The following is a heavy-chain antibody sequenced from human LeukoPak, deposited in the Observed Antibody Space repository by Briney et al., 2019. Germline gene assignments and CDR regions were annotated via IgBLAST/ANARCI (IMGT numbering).Heavy chain of an antibody. CDR1: GGSISSYY. Sequence: SETLSLTCTVSGGSISSYYWSWIRQPPGKGLEWIGYIYYSGSTNYNPSLKSRVTISVDTSKNQFSLKLSSVTAEDTAVYYCAKARTPYSSGWYGFDYWGQGTLVTVSS. D-gene: IGHD6-19*01. CDR2: IYYSGST. V-gene: IGHV4-59*01. CDR3: AKARTPYSSGWYGFDY. J-gene: IGHJ4*02.